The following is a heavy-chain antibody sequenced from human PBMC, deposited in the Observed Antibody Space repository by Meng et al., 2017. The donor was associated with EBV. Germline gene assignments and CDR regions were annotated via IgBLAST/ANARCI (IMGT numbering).Heavy chain of an antibody. V-gene: IGHV3-74*01. CDR1: GFTFSRFW. CDR2: TNEDGGIT. Sequence: EVQRGESGGGRFRPRGSLRLSCAVSGFTFSRFWMHWVRQVPGKGLVWVARTNEDGGITNYADSVKGRFIISRDTTRNTLYLQMHSLRDEDTAVYFCSRALAGPFDDWGQGTLVTVSS. J-gene: IGHJ4*02. CDR3: SRALAGPFDD.